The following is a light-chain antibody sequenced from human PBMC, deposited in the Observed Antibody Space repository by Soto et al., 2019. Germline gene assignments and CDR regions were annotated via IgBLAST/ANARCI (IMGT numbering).Light chain of an antibody. V-gene: IGKV3-20*01. CDR3: HQYGSSPQT. J-gene: IGKJ1*01. CDR1: QSVSSSY. CDR2: GAS. Sequence: EIVLTQSPGTLSLSPGERATLSCRASQSVSSSYLAWFQQKSGQAPRLLIYGASRRATGIPDRFSGSGSGTDFTLTISRLEPDDFAVYYCHQYGSSPQTFGQGTRVEIK.